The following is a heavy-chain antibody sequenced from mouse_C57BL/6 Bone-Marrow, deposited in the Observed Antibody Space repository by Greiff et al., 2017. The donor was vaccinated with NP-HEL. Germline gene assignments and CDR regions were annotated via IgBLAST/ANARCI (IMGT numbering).Heavy chain of an antibody. J-gene: IGHJ2*01. Sequence: QVHVKQPGAELVKPGASVKLSCKASGYTFTSYLMHWVKQRPGRGLEWIGRIDPNSGGTKYNEKFKSKATLTVDKPSSTAYMQLNSLTSEDSAVYYCARYYYGSSPFDYWGQGTTLTVSS. CDR3: ARYYYGSSPFDY. D-gene: IGHD1-1*01. CDR2: IDPNSGGT. CDR1: GYTFTSYL. V-gene: IGHV1-72*01.